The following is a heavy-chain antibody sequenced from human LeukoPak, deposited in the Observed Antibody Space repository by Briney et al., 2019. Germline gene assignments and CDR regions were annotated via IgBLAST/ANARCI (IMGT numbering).Heavy chain of an antibody. D-gene: IGHD3-3*01. CDR2: IYYTGSP. V-gene: IGHV4-59*08. CDR3: ARHFGPRNAEYFQH. J-gene: IGHJ1*01. CDR1: GGSISSYY. Sequence: SETLSLTCTVSGGSISSYYWSWIRQPPGKGLEWIGYIYYTGSPNYNPSLKSRVSISVDTSRNQFSLQLSSVTAADTAVYYCARHFGPRNAEYFQHWGQGTLVTVSS.